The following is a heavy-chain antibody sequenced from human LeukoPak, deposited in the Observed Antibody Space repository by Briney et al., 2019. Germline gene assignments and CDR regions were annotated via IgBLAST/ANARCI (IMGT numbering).Heavy chain of an antibody. D-gene: IGHD2-2*01. CDR2: IYYSGST. Sequence: SETLSLTCTVSGGSISSSSYYWGWIRQPPGKGLEWIGSIYYSGSTNYNPSLESRVTISVDTSKNQFSLKLTSVTAADTAVYYCASGKAYCSSTSCYLDAFDIWGQGTMVTVSS. J-gene: IGHJ3*02. V-gene: IGHV4-39*07. CDR1: GGSISSSSYY. CDR3: ASGKAYCSSTSCYLDAFDI.